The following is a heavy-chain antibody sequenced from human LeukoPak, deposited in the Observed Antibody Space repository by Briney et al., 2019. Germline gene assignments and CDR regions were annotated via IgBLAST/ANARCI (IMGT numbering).Heavy chain of an antibody. CDR2: INLRGST. D-gene: IGHD3-16*01. Sequence: SETLSLTCAVYGGSFNDYYWNWIRQPPGKGLEWIGEINLRGSTTYNPSLKSRVTISLDESKNQFSLKLSSVTAADTAVYFCARWGSGTSPFDDWGQGTLVTVSS. CDR3: ARWGSGTSPFDD. CDR1: GGSFNDYY. J-gene: IGHJ4*02. V-gene: IGHV4-34*01.